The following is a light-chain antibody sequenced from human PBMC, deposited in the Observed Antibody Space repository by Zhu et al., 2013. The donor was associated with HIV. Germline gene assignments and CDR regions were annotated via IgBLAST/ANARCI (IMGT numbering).Light chain of an antibody. Sequence: EIVMTQSPATLSVSPGERATLSCRASQSVSSNLAWYQQKPGQAPRLLIYGASTRATDIPARFSGSGSGTEFTLTISSLQSEDFAVYYCQQYNNWPPSYSFGQGTKLEIK. V-gene: IGKV3-15*01. CDR3: QQYNNWPPSYS. J-gene: IGKJ2*03. CDR1: QSVSSN. CDR2: GAS.